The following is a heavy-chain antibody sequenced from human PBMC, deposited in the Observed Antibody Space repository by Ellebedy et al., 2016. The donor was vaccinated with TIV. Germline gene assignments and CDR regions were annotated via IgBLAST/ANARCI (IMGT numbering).Heavy chain of an antibody. Sequence: ESLKISCAASGFTVSSSSLTWVRQAPGKGLQWVSIIYTTGLITYADSVRGRLTISRDSSENTLYLQMNRLRADDTAVYYCAKDYTAYSNDVWGQGTLVTVSS. CDR2: IYTTGLI. D-gene: IGHD5-18*01. CDR1: GFTVSSSS. CDR3: AKDYTAYSNDV. V-gene: IGHV3-53*01. J-gene: IGHJ4*02.